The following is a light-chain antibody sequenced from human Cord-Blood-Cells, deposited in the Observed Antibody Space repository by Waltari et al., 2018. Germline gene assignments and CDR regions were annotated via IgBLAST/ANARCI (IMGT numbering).Light chain of an antibody. CDR2: DVS. V-gene: IGLV2-14*01. CDR3: SSYTSSSTWV. Sequence: QSALTQPASGSGSPGQSITISCTGTSSDVGGYHYVSWYHQTPGKAPNLLIFDVSKRPSGVSNRFSGSKSGNTASLTISGLQAEDEADYYCSSYTSSSTWVFGGGTKLTVL. J-gene: IGLJ3*02. CDR1: SSDVGGYHY.